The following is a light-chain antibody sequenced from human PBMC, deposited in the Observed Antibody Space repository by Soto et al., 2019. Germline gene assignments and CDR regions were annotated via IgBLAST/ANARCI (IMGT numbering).Light chain of an antibody. CDR1: NIGSKS. V-gene: IGLV3-21*02. Sequence: SYELTQPPSVSVAPGQTDRIACGGNNIGSKSVHWYQQKPGQAPALVVYDDTDRPSGIPERFSGSNSGNTASLTISRVEAGDEADYYCQVWDSSSDHHVFGTGTKVTVL. J-gene: IGLJ1*01. CDR2: DDT. CDR3: QVWDSSSDHHV.